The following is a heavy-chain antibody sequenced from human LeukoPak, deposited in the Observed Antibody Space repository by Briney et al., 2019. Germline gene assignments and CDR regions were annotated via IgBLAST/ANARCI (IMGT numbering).Heavy chain of an antibody. D-gene: IGHD3-22*01. CDR3: ARVPSSGYYQYYFDY. CDR2: IYYSGST. Sequence: PSETLSLTCTVSGGSISSGGYYWSWIRQHPGKGLEWIGYIYYSGSTYYNPSLKSRVTISVDTSKNQFSLKLSSVTAANTAVYYCARVPSSGYYQYYFDYWGQGTLVTVSS. V-gene: IGHV4-31*03. J-gene: IGHJ4*02. CDR1: GGSISSGGYY.